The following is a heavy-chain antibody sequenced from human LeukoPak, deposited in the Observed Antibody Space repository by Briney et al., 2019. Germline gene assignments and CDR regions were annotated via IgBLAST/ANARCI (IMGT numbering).Heavy chain of an antibody. CDR3: ARVDCSSTSCYRGYYYYYMDV. CDR2: INSDGSST. V-gene: IGHV3-74*01. CDR1: GFTFSSYW. D-gene: IGHD2-2*02. J-gene: IGHJ6*03. Sequence: PGGSLRLSCAASGFTFSSYWMHWVRQAPGKGLVWVSRINSDGSSTSYADSVKGRFTISRDNAKNTLYLQMNSLRAEDTAVYYCARVDCSSTSCYRGYYYYYMDVWGKGTTVTVSS.